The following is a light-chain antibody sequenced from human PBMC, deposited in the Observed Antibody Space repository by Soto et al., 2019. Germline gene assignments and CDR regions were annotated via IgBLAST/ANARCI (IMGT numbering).Light chain of an antibody. J-gene: IGKJ4*01. Sequence: EIVMTHSPATLSVSPWERVTLSCRARQSVGSNLAWYQQTPGQAPRVVIYDASTRATVIPARFSGSGSGTEFTLTISSLQSEDFAVYYCQQYDTWPLTFGGGTKVDIK. CDR1: QSVGSN. V-gene: IGKV3-15*01. CDR3: QQYDTWPLT. CDR2: DAS.